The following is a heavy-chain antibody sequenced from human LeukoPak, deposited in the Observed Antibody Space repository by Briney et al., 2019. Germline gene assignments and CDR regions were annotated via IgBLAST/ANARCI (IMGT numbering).Heavy chain of an antibody. CDR3: ARAPPDTAMVAWFDP. CDR1: GGTFSSYT. Sequence: SVEVSCKASGGTFSSYTISWVRQAPGQGLEWMGRIIPILGIAKYAQKFQGRVTITADKSTSTAYMELSSLSSEDTAVYYCARAPPDTAMVAWFDPWGQGTLVTVSS. J-gene: IGHJ5*02. D-gene: IGHD5-18*01. CDR2: IIPILGIA. V-gene: IGHV1-69*02.